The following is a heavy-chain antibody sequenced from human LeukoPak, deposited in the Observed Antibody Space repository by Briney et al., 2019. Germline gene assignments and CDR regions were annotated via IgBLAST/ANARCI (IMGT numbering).Heavy chain of an antibody. V-gene: IGHV4-39*07. CDR1: GGSISSSSYY. Sequence: SETLSLTCTVSGGSISSSSYYWGWIRQPPGKGLEWIGSIYYSGSSYYNPSLKSRVTISIDRSKNQFSLKVSSVTAADTAVYYCARGGSYQLLSDAFDIWGQGTMVTVSS. CDR2: IYYSGSS. J-gene: IGHJ3*02. D-gene: IGHD2-2*01. CDR3: ARGGSYQLLSDAFDI.